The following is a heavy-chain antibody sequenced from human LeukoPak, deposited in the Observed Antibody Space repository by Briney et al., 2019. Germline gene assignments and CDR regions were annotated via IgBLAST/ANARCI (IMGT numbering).Heavy chain of an antibody. J-gene: IGHJ6*02. Sequence: GGSLRLSCAASGFTFSSYSMNWVRQAPGKGLEWVAVISYDGSNKYYADSVKGRFTISRDNSKNTLYLQMNSLRAEDTAVYYCARDQRGFRNGLPYYYYYGMDVWGQGTTVTVSS. CDR1: GFTFSSYS. V-gene: IGHV3-30*03. CDR2: ISYDGSNK. D-gene: IGHD5-18*01. CDR3: ARDQRGFRNGLPYYYYYGMDV.